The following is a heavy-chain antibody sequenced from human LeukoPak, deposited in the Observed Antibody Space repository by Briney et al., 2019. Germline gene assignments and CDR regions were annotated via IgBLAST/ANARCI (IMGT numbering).Heavy chain of an antibody. CDR1: GGSLSGYY. V-gene: IGHV4-34*01. Sequence: PSETLSLTCAVYGGSLSGYYWNWIRPPPGKGREWMGEIYHSGSTNYNPSLKSRVTISVHTSKNQFSLNLRSVTAANTALCYFASLCSGGSCWFDPWGQGTLVTVSS. CDR3: ASLCSGGSCWFDP. D-gene: IGHD2-15*01. CDR2: IYHSGST. J-gene: IGHJ5*02.